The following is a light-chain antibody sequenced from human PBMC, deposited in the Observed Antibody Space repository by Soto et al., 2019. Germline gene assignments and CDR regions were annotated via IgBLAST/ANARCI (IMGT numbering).Light chain of an antibody. CDR2: ETK. CDR1: SSNIGGRY. J-gene: IGLJ3*02. CDR3: QSYDNSLRGWV. V-gene: IGLV1-47*01. Sequence: QSVLNQPPSASGTPGQRVTISCSGSSSNIGGRYVYWYQQLPGTAPKLLIFETKSRPSGVPDRFSASKSGTSASLAITGLQTEDEAHYYCQSYDNSLRGWVFGGGTKLTVL.